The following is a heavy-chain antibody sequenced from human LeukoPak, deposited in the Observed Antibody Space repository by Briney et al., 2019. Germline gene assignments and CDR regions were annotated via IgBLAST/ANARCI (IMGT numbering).Heavy chain of an antibody. D-gene: IGHD2-8*02. J-gene: IGHJ3*02. CDR2: IYYSGST. V-gene: IGHV4-30-4*08. CDR3: ARVVVDGEAFDI. Sequence: SWVRQPPGKGLEWIGYIYYSGSTYYNPSLKSRVTISVDTSKNQFSLKLRSVTAADTAVYYCARVVVDGEAFDIWGQGTMVTVSS.